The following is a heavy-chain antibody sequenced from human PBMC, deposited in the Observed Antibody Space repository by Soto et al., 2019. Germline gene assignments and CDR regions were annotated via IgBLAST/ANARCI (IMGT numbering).Heavy chain of an antibody. J-gene: IGHJ4*02. CDR3: ARGRPPFYSSSWYYFDY. CDR1: GGSFSGYY. CDR2: INHSGST. D-gene: IGHD6-13*01. Sequence: QVQLQQWGAGLLKPSETLSLTCAVYGGSFSGYYWSWIRQPPGKGLEWIGEINHSGSTNYNPSLKSRVTISVDTSKNQFSLKLSSLTAADTAVYYCARGRPPFYSSSWYYFDYWGQGTLVTVSS. V-gene: IGHV4-34*01.